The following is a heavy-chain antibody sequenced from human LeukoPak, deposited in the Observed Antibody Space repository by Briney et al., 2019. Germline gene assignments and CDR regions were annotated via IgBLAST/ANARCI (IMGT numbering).Heavy chain of an antibody. J-gene: IGHJ4*02. CDR1: GGSVSSGCYY. CDR3: ARGASRVVPIDY. Sequence: SETLSLTCTVSGGSVSSGCYYWSWIRQPPGKGLEWIGYIYYSGSTNYNPSLKSRVTISVDTSKNQFSLKLSSVTAADTAVYYCARGASRVVPIDYWGQGTLVTVSS. D-gene: IGHD2-2*01. V-gene: IGHV4-61*01. CDR2: IYYSGST.